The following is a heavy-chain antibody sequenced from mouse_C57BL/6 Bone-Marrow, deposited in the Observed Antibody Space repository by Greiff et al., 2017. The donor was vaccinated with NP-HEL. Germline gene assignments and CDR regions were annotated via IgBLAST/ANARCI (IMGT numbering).Heavy chain of an antibody. V-gene: IGHV1-26*01. CDR3: ARDGYYDAMDY. D-gene: IGHD2-3*01. Sequence: EVQLQQSGPELVKPGASVKISCKASGYTFTDYYMNWVKQSHGKSLEWIGDINPNNGGTSYNQKFKGKATLTVDKSSSTAYMELRSLTSEDSAVYYCARDGYYDAMDYWGQGTSVTVSS. CDR2: INPNNGGT. J-gene: IGHJ4*01. CDR1: GYTFTDYY.